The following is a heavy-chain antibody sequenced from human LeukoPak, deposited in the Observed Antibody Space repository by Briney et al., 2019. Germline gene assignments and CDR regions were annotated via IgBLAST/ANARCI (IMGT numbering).Heavy chain of an antibody. CDR3: TREAAAGIDY. CDR1: GFTFSTYW. V-gene: IGHV3-7*01. D-gene: IGHD6-13*01. J-gene: IGHJ4*02. Sequence: GGSLRLSCAASGFTFSTYWMSWVRHAPGKGLEWVANIKQDGSEKYYLDSVKGRFTISRDNAKNSLYLQMNSLRAEDAAVYFCTREAAAGIDYWGQGTLVTISS. CDR2: IKQDGSEK.